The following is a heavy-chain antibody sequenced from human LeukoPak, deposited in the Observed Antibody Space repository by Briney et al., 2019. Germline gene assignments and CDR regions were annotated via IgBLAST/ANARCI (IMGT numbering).Heavy chain of an antibody. Sequence: PGGSLRLSCAASGFSFSSYGMHWVRQAPGKGLEWVAVIWYDGSKKYYADSVKGRFIISRDNSRNTLYLQMNSLRAEDTAVYYCAKAYDSSGYYYLFDYWGQGTLVTVSS. D-gene: IGHD3-22*01. CDR1: GFSFSSYG. J-gene: IGHJ4*02. CDR3: AKAYDSSGYYYLFDY. CDR2: IWYDGSKK. V-gene: IGHV3-33*06.